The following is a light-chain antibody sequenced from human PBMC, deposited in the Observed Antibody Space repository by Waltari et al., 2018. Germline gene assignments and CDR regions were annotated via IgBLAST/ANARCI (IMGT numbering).Light chain of an antibody. J-gene: IGKJ2*01. CDR3: QQYGSSVMYT. CDR1: QTVSRSR. V-gene: IGKV3-20*01. CDR2: AAS. Sequence: EVVLPQSPATLSLSPGERATLSCRASQTVSRSRLAWYQQKPGQAPRLLIYAASTRATGIPGRFSGSGSGTDFSLTISRVEPEDFAVYYCQQYGSSVMYTFGQGTKLEIQ.